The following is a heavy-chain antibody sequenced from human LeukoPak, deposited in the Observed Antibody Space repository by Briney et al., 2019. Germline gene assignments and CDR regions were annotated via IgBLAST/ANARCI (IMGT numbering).Heavy chain of an antibody. CDR2: IDPKNGNR. J-gene: IGHJ5*02. CDR3: ARSHTRKGFCGGGRCYPAVWWFDP. V-gene: IGHV1-8*01. CDR1: GYTIIKND. Sequence: ASVKVSCKASGYTIIKNDINWGRQAPGQGLEWMAWIDPKNGNRGYAQNFQGRVTMTTDTSISTAYMELSSLRSEDTAVYYCARSHTRKGFCGGGRCYPAVWWFDPWGQGTLVTVSS. D-gene: IGHD2-15*01.